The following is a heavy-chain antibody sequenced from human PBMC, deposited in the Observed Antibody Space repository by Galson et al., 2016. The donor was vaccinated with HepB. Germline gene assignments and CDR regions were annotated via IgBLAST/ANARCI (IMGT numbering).Heavy chain of an antibody. D-gene: IGHD3-16*01. V-gene: IGHV3-48*04. CDR1: GFTFSSYS. Sequence: SLRLSCAASGFTFSSYSMNWVRQAPGKGLEWVSYISSSSSTIYYADSVKGRFTISRDNAKNSLWLQLNSLRAEDSAIYYCARGGSDDIWGTQNHNYGLDVWGKGSVVTVSP. J-gene: IGHJ6*04. CDR3: ARGGSDDIWGTQNHNYGLDV. CDR2: ISSSSSTI.